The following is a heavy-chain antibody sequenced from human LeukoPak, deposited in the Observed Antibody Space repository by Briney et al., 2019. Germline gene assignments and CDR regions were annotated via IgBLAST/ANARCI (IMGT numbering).Heavy chain of an antibody. J-gene: IGHJ3*02. CDR1: GGSIRTYY. CDR2: INNSGRT. Sequence: SETLSLTCTVSGGSIRTYYWSWLRQPPGKGLEWIGYINNSGRTNYNPSIESRVTISVDTSKNQFSLKLNSVTAADTAVYYCVRERNCSGASCLDGFDIWGQGTMVTVSS. V-gene: IGHV4-59*01. D-gene: IGHD2-15*01. CDR3: VRERNCSGASCLDGFDI.